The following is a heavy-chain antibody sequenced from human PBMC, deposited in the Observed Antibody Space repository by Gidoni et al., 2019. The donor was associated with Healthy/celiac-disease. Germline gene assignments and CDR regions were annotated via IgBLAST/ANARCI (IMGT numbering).Heavy chain of an antibody. D-gene: IGHD1-26*01. CDR3: ARDLRIVGATDDRRWDPYYGMDV. V-gene: IGHV1-18*01. J-gene: IGHJ6*02. CDR1: GYTFTSYG. CDR2: ISAYNGNT. Sequence: QVQLVQSGAEVKKPGASVKVSCKASGYTFTSYGISWVRQAPGQGLEWMGWISAYNGNTNYAQKLQGRVTMTTDTSTSTAYMELRSLRSDDTAVYYCARDLRIVGATDDRRWDPYYGMDVWGQGTTVTVSS.